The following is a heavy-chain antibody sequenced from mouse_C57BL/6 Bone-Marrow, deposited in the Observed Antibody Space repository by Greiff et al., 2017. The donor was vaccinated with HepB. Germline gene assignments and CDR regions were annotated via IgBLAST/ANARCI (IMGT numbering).Heavy chain of an antibody. Sequence: EVKLEESEGGLVQPGSSMKLSCTASGFTFSDYYMAWVRQVPEKGLEWVANINYDGSSTYYLDSLTSRSIISRNNAKNILYLQMSSLKSEDTATYYSARLYYSNYVFDYWGQGTTLTVSS. D-gene: IGHD2-5*01. CDR3: ARLYYSNYVFDY. V-gene: IGHV5-16*01. J-gene: IGHJ2*01. CDR1: GFTFSDYY. CDR2: INYDGSST.